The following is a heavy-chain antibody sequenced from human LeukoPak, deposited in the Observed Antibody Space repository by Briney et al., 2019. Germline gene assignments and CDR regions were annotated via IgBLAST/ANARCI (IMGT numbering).Heavy chain of an antibody. D-gene: IGHD5-18*01. CDR1: GCSISSGGYY. CDR3: ARVSPVDTAMAYYFDY. V-gene: IGHV4-31*03. Sequence: PSETLSLTCTVSGCSISSGGYYWSWIRQHPGKGLEWIGYIYYSGSTYYNPSLKSRVTISVDTSKNQFSLKLTSVTAADTAVYYCARVSPVDTAMAYYFDYWGQGTLVTVSS. J-gene: IGHJ4*02. CDR2: IYYSGST.